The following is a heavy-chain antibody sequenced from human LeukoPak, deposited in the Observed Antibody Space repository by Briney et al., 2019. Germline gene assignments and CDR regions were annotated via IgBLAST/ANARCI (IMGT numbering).Heavy chain of an antibody. CDR3: ARDAFYYKGGNYFYYMDV. J-gene: IGHJ6*03. CDR2: IRNKANSYVT. CDR1: GFRFSYHY. D-gene: IGHD3-22*01. Sequence: GGSLRLSCAASGFRFSYHYLNWVRQAPGKGLEWDGRIRNKANSYVTEYGASAKGRFNISRDDSKNSLYLQMGSLKTEDTAVYYCARDAFYYKGGNYFYYMDVWGKGTTVTVSS. V-gene: IGHV3-72*01.